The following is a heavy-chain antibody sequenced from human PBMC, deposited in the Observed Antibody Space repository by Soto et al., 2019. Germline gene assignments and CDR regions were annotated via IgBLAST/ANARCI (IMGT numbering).Heavy chain of an antibody. Sequence: QVQLVQSGAEVKKPGASVKVSCKASGYTFTGYYLHWVRQAPGQGLEWMGWINPYSGVTNYAQKFQGRVTMTSDTSISTPYMELSRLRSADTAVYYCARDRHITAFSHGDDAYGMDVWGQGTTVTVSS. CDR1: GYTFTGYY. CDR3: ARDRHITAFSHGDDAYGMDV. J-gene: IGHJ6*02. V-gene: IGHV1-2*02. CDR2: INPYSGVT. D-gene: IGHD3-10*01.